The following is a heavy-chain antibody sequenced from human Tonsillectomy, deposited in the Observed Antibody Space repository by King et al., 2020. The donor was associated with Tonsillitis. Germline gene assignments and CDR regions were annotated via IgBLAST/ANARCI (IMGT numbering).Heavy chain of an antibody. CDR2: IYYSGST. CDR3: AGDTGYCSSSSCYFGDGMDV. V-gene: IGHV4-61*01. J-gene: IGHJ6*02. D-gene: IGHD2-2*01. CDR1: GGSVSSDIYY. Sequence: QLQESGPGLVKPSETLSLTCTVSGGSVSSDIYYWSWIRQPPGKGLEWIGYIYYSGSTNYNPSLKSRVTISVDTSKNQFSLKLSSATAADTAVYYCAGDTGYCSSSSCYFGDGMDVWGQGTTVSVSS.